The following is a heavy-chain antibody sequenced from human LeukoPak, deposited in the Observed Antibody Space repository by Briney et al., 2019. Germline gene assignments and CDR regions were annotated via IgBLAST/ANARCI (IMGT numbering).Heavy chain of an antibody. Sequence: PGRSLRLSCAASGFTFSSYGMHWVRQAPGKGLEWVAVISYDGSNKYYADSLKGRFTVSWDNARNSLYLQLNSLRAGDTAIYYCARFGYGDFDYWGQGALVTASS. CDR3: ARFGYGDFDY. J-gene: IGHJ4*02. CDR2: ISYDGSNK. CDR1: GFTFSSYG. V-gene: IGHV3-30*03. D-gene: IGHD4/OR15-4a*01.